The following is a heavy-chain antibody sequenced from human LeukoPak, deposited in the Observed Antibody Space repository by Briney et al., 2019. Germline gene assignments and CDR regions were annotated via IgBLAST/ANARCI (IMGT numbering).Heavy chain of an antibody. V-gene: IGHV4-30-2*01. J-gene: IGHJ4*02. CDR2: IYHSGST. CDR1: GGSISSGGYY. Sequence: SQTLSLTCTVSGGSISSGGYYWSWIRQPPGKGLEWIGYIYHSGSTYYNPSLKSRVTISVDRSKNQFSLKLSSVTAADTAVYYCARHGQLTYFDYWGQGTLVTVSS. CDR3: ARHGQLTYFDY. D-gene: IGHD6-13*01.